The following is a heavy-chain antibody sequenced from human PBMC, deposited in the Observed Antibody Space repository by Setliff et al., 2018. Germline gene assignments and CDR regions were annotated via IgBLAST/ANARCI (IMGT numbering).Heavy chain of an antibody. CDR2: IRYDGSNK. V-gene: IGHV3-30*02. J-gene: IGHJ5*02. CDR3: AKDRYEFWSGNYKNAFGP. Sequence: PGGSLRLSCAASGFTFSSYGMHWVRQAPGKGLEWVAFIRYDGSNKDYADSVKGRFTISRDNSKNTLYLQMDSLRGEDTAVYYCAKDRYEFWSGNYKNAFGPWGQETLVTVSS. CDR1: GFTFSSYG. D-gene: IGHD3-3*01.